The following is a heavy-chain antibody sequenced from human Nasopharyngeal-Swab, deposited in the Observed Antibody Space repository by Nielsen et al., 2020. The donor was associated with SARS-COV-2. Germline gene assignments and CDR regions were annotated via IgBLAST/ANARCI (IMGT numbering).Heavy chain of an antibody. Sequence: GGSLRLSCAASGFTFSSCAMSRVRQAPGKGLEWVSVIYSGGSSTYYADSVKGRFTISRDNSKNTLYLQMNSLRAEDTAVYYCAKDQGSYYDYWGQGTLVTSPQ. V-gene: IGHV3-23*03. D-gene: IGHD1-26*01. CDR2: IYSGGSST. CDR1: GFTFSSCA. CDR3: AKDQGSYYDY. J-gene: IGHJ4*02.